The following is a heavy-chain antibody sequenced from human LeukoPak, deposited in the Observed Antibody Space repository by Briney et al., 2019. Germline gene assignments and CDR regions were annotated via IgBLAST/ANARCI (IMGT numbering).Heavy chain of an antibody. V-gene: IGHV4-59*08. D-gene: IGHD3-22*01. Sequence: SETLSLTCTVSGGSISSYYWSWIRQPPGKGLEWIGYIYYSGSTNYNPSLKSRVTISVDTSKNQFSLKLSSVTAADTAVYYCARHVYYYDSSGFDYWGQGTLVAVSS. CDR3: ARHVYYYDSSGFDY. CDR2: IYYSGST. CDR1: GGSISSYY. J-gene: IGHJ4*02.